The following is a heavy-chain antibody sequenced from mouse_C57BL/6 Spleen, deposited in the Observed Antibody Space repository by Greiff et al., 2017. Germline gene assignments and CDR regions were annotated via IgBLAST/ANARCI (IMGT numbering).Heavy chain of an antibody. Sequence: QVQLQQSGAELVKPGASVKMSCKASGYTFTSYWITWVKQRPGQGLEWIGDIYPGSGSTNYNEKFKGKATLTVDTSSSTAYMQLSSLTSEDSSVYYSATKLLYYVDDWGQGTTLTVS. D-gene: IGHD4-1*01. J-gene: IGHJ2*01. CDR1: GYTFTSYW. CDR3: ATKLLYYVDD. V-gene: IGHV1-55*01. CDR2: IYPGSGST.